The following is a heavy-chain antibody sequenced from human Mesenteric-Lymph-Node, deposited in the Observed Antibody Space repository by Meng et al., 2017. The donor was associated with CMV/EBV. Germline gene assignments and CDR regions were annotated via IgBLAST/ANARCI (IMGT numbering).Heavy chain of an antibody. CDR3: ARPAVAGTLSAWFDP. Sequence: SETLSLTCTVSGGSISSYYWSWIRQPPGKGLEWIGYTYYSGSTNYNPSLKSRVTISVDTSKNQFSLKLSSVTAADTAVYYCARPAVAGTLSAWFDPWGQGTLVTVSS. CDR2: TYYSGST. J-gene: IGHJ5*02. D-gene: IGHD6-19*01. CDR1: GGSISSYY. V-gene: IGHV4-59*01.